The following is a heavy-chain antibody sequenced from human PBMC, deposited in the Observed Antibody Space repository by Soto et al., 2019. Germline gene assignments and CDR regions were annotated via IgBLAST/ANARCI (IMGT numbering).Heavy chain of an antibody. V-gene: IGHV2-5*02. D-gene: IGHD1-26*01. CDR3: AKGTLRTYSHVYFDY. J-gene: IGHJ4*02. CDR1: GFSFDMNKAR. CDR2: IYWDGAE. Sequence: QITLKETGPPLVQPTQTLTLTCTFSGFSFDMNKARVGWVRQPPGKALEWLALIYWDGAEHYSPSLKNRLSITKSTSKDQVVLTFTHVHPADTATYYCAKGTLRTYSHVYFDYWGQGTLVTVSS.